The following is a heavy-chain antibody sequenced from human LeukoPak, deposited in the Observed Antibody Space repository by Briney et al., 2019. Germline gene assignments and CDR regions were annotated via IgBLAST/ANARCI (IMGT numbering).Heavy chain of an antibody. J-gene: IGHJ4*02. Sequence: PSETLSLTCTVSGGSISSYYWSWIRQPPGKGLEWIGSIYYSGSTYYNPSLKSRVTISVDTSKNQFSLKLSSVTAADTAVYYCARDTGYFDYWGQGTLVTVSS. CDR3: ARDTGYFDY. V-gene: IGHV4-59*12. CDR2: IYYSGST. CDR1: GGSISSYY. D-gene: IGHD3-10*01.